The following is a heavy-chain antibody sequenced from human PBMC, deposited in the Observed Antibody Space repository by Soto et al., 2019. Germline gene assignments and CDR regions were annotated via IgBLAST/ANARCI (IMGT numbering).Heavy chain of an antibody. CDR2: IYYSGST. CDR3: ARDNTQDYVWGSYRYAFDI. Sequence: SETLSLTCTVSGGSISSGDYYWSWIRQPPGKGLEWIGYIYYSGSTYYNPSLKSRVTISVDTSKNQFSLKLSSVTAADTAVYYCARDNTQDYVWGSYRYAFDIWGQGTLVTVSS. V-gene: IGHV4-30-4*01. CDR1: GGSISSGDYY. D-gene: IGHD3-16*02. J-gene: IGHJ3*02.